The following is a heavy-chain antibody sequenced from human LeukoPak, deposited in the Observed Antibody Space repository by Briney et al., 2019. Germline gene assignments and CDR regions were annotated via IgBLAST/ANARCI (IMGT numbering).Heavy chain of an antibody. J-gene: IGHJ4*02. D-gene: IGHD2-15*01. CDR3: ARGAWATRLAS. CDR2: IYESGTT. V-gene: IGHV4-34*01. CDR1: GESLNSYY. Sequence: PSETLSLTCAVYGESLNSYYWSWVRQPPGEGLAWIGEIYESGTTKYNPSLKSRVAISMVPSKQQFSLRLSSVTAADTAVYYCARGAWATRLASWGLGTPVIVSS.